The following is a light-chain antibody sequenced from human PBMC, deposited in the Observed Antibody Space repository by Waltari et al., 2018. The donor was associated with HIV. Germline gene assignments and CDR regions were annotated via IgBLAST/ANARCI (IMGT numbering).Light chain of an antibody. J-gene: IGLJ2*01. CDR3: QSYDSSLSGSDVV. Sequence: QSVVTQPPSVSGAPGQRVTIACPGSSSNIGAGYDVHWYQQLPGTAPKLLIYGNSNRPSGVPDRFSGSKSGTSASLAITGLQAEDEADYYCQSYDSSLSGSDVVFGGGTELTVL. V-gene: IGLV1-40*01. CDR1: SSNIGAGYD. CDR2: GNS.